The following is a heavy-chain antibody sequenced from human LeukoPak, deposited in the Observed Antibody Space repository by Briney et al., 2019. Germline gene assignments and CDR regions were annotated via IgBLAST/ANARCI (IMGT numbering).Heavy chain of an antibody. CDR1: GFTFRNYW. V-gene: IGHV3-7*03. CDR3: VRNLAVAGTCFDS. D-gene: IGHD6-19*01. J-gene: IGHJ4*02. Sequence: GGSLRLSCAASGFTFRNYWMSWVRQAPGRGLEGVANIKQDGSDRNYVTSVRGRFTISRDNAESSLFLQMNSLRAEDTAVYYCVRNLAVAGTCFDSWGQGTLVTVSS. CDR2: IKQDGSDR.